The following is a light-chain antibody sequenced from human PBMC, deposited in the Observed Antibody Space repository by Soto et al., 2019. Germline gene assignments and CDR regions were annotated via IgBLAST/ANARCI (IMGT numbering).Light chain of an antibody. Sequence: QSALTQPASVSGSPGQSITISCTGTSSDVGGYNYVSWYQQHPGKAPKLMIYEVSNRPSGVSNRFSGSKSGNTASLTISGLQAEDEADYYCCSYAGGYTYVFGTVTKLTVL. J-gene: IGLJ1*01. CDR2: EVS. CDR1: SSDVGGYNY. CDR3: CSYAGGYTYV. V-gene: IGLV2-14*01.